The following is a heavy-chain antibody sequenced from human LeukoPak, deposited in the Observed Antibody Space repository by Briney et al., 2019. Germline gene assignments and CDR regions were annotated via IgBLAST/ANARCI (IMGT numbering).Heavy chain of an antibody. CDR2: ISTSGDRT. D-gene: IGHD1-26*01. Sequence: GGSLRLSCAASGFTFSTYAMTWVREAPGKGLEWVSGISTSGDRTYYADSVKGRFTISRDNSKNTLYLQMNSLRAEDTAEYYCARSAVGTSCCTAVDYWGQGTLVTVSS. J-gene: IGHJ4*02. CDR3: ARSAVGTSCCTAVDY. V-gene: IGHV3-23*01. CDR1: GFTFSTYA.